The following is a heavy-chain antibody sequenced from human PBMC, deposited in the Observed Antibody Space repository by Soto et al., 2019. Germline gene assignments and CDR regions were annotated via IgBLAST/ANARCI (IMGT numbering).Heavy chain of an antibody. CDR1: GFTFSSYS. J-gene: IGHJ6*03. V-gene: IGHV3-48*01. Sequence: GGSLRLSCAASGFTFSSYSMNWVRQAPGKGLEWVSYISSSSSTIYYADSVKGRFTISRDNAKNSLYLQMNSLRAEDTAVYYCARGLGAFGGVSDYYYYYYMDVWGKGTTVTVSS. CDR2: ISSSSSTI. D-gene: IGHD3-16*01. CDR3: ARGLGAFGGVSDYYYYYYMDV.